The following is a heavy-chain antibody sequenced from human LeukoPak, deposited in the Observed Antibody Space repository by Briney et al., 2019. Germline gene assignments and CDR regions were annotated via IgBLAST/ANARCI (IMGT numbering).Heavy chain of an antibody. CDR3: ARDLKYSGYPGGDY. CDR2: INPNSGGT. Sequence: ASVKVSCKASGYTFTGYYMHWVRQAPGQGLEWMGWINPNSGGTNYAQKFQGRVTMTRDTSISTAYMELSRLRSDDTAVYYCARDLKYSGYPGGDYWGQGTLVTVSS. J-gene: IGHJ4*02. V-gene: IGHV1-2*02. D-gene: IGHD5-12*01. CDR1: GYTFTGYY.